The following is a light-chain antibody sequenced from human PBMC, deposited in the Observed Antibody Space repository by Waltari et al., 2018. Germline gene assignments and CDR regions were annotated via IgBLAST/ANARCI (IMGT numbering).Light chain of an antibody. CDR3: VAWDDSLSATV. CDR2: RND. V-gene: IGLV1-47*01. CDR1: SSTIGSNY. Sequence: QSVLTQPPSASGTPGQRVTISCSGSSSTIGSNYVYWYQHLPGTAPKLRIYRNDQRPSGVPDRFSGSKSGTSDALAISELRSEDEADYYCVAWDDSLSATVFGGGTKLTVL. J-gene: IGLJ3*02.